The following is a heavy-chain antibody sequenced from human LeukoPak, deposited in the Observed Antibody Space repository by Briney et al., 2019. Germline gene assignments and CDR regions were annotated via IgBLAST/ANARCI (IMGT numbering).Heavy chain of an antibody. J-gene: IGHJ6*02. CDR1: GFTFSNAW. Sequence: SGGSLRLSCAASGFTFSNAWMSWVRQAPGKGLEWVGRIKSKTDGGTTDYAAPVKGRFTISGDDSKNTLYLQMNSLRAEDTAVYYCAKGEFGVVIIDYYYGMDVWGQGTTVTVSS. D-gene: IGHD3-3*01. CDR2: IKSKTDGGTT. V-gene: IGHV3-15*01. CDR3: AKGEFGVVIIDYYYGMDV.